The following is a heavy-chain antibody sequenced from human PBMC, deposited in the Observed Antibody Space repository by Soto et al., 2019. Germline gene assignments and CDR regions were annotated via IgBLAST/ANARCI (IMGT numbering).Heavy chain of an antibody. CDR3: AHRGYGNYPRDNWFDP. V-gene: IGHV2-5*01. CDR2: IYWIDDT. Sequence: SGPTLVNPTQTLTLTCTFSGFSLSTAGAGVGWIRQPPGKALEWLALIYWIDDTRYSPSLKSRLTITKDTSKSQVVLRMTNMDPVDTATYYCAHRGYGNYPRDNWFDPWGQGILVTGLL. D-gene: IGHD4-17*01. CDR1: GFSLSTAGAG. J-gene: IGHJ5*02.